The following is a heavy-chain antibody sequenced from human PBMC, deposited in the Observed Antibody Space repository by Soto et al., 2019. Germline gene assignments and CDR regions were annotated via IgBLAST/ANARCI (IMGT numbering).Heavy chain of an antibody. CDR3: AKMVRDYYGMDV. CDR2: ISGSGGST. CDR1: GFTFSSYA. D-gene: IGHD3-10*01. J-gene: IGHJ6*02. V-gene: IGHV3-23*01. Sequence: EVQLLESGGGLVQPGGSLTLSCAASGFTFSSYAMSWVRQAPGKGLEWVSAISGSGGSTYYADSVKGRFTISRDNSKNTLYLQMNSLRAEDTAVYYCAKMVRDYYGMDVWGQGTTVTVSS.